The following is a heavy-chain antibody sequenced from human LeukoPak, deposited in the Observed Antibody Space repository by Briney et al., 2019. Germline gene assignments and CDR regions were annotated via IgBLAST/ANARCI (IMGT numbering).Heavy chain of an antibody. Sequence: NASQTLSLTCTVSGGSISSGSYYWSWIREPAGKGLEWIGRIYTSGSTNYTPSLKSRVTISVATSKNQFSLKLSSVTAADTAVYYCARVPADIVATYYMDVWGKGTTVTVSS. CDR1: GGSISSGSYY. J-gene: IGHJ6*03. CDR2: IYTSGST. D-gene: IGHD5-12*01. CDR3: ARVPADIVATYYMDV. V-gene: IGHV4-61*02.